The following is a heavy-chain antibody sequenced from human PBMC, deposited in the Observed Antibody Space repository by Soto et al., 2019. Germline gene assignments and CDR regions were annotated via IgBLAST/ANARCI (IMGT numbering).Heavy chain of an antibody. D-gene: IGHD3-3*01. Sequence: ASVKASCKASGYTFTCYGISWVRQAPGQGLEWMGWISAYNGNTNYAQKLQGRVTMTTDTSTSTAYMELRSLRSDDTAVYYCAREAEVFGVVITYWFDPWGQATLVTVSS. V-gene: IGHV1-18*01. CDR2: ISAYNGNT. J-gene: IGHJ5*02. CDR1: GYTFTCYG. CDR3: AREAEVFGVVITYWFDP.